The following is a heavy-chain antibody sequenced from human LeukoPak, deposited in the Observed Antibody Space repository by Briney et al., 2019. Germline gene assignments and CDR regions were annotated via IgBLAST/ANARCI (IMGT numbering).Heavy chain of an antibody. V-gene: IGHV4-59*01. Sequence: SETLSLTCSVSGASISRDYWSWIRQSPGRTLEWIGYIYHNGDSNYNPSLKTRVTMSIDTSKNQFSLEVASVTAADTAVYYCERYCRNNDYNLDYWGQGTPVTVSS. D-gene: IGHD4-11*01. J-gene: IGHJ4*02. CDR3: ERYCRNNDYNLDY. CDR2: IYHNGDS. CDR1: GASISRDY.